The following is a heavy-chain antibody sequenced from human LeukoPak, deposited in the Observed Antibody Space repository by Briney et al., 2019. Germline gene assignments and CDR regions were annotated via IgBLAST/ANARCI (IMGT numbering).Heavy chain of an antibody. D-gene: IGHD6-13*01. Sequence: SGGSLRLSCAATGFTFSTYAMSWVRQAPGKGLEWVSGISGGSTSTYYADSVKGRFTIARDTSKNTLFLQMNSLRAEDTAIYYCAKAAAAPGFDFWGQGTLVTVSS. CDR3: AKAAAAPGFDF. J-gene: IGHJ4*02. CDR1: GFTFSTYA. CDR2: ISGGSTST. V-gene: IGHV3-23*01.